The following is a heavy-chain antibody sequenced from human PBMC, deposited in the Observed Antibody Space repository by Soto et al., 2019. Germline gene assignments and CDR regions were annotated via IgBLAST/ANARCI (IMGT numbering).Heavy chain of an antibody. Sequence: QVQLVESGGGVVQPGRSLRLSCAASGFTFSSYGMHWVRQAPGKGLEWVAVIWYDGSNKYYADSVKGRFTISRDNSKNTLYLQMNSLRAEDTAVYYCARDWTAAADNGNHWGQGTLVTVSS. CDR1: GFTFSSYG. CDR2: IWYDGSNK. J-gene: IGHJ5*02. V-gene: IGHV3-33*01. CDR3: ARDWTAAADNGNH. D-gene: IGHD6-13*01.